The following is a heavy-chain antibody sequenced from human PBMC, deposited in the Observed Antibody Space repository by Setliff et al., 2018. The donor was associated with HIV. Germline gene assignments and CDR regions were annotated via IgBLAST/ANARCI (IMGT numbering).Heavy chain of an antibody. CDR2: INAAISHT. Sequence: ASVKVSCKASGYSFSSYAIHWVRQAAGQSPEWLGWINAAISHTRYSPKFQDRVTLTTDTSAGTIHMEMKSLRSEDTAVYYCVGGRGGFFDEPFDMWGPGTRVTVSS. CDR3: VGGRGGFFDEPFDM. D-gene: IGHD3-16*01. J-gene: IGHJ3*02. CDR1: GYSFSSYA. V-gene: IGHV1-3*01.